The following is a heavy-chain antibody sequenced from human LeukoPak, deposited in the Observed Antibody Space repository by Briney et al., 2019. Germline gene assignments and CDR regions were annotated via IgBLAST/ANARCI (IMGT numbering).Heavy chain of an antibody. D-gene: IGHD2-2*01. CDR2: IYYSGST. CDR1: GGHISSYY. CDR3: ARSAAFVRCSSTSCQYNWFDP. V-gene: IGHV4-59*01. Sequence: SETLSLPCTVCGGHISSYYWRCIRQPPGEGLEWIGYIYYSGSTNYNPSLKSRVTISVDTSKNQFSLKLSSVTAADTAVYYCARSAAFVRCSSTSCQYNWFDPWGQGTLVTVSS. J-gene: IGHJ5*02.